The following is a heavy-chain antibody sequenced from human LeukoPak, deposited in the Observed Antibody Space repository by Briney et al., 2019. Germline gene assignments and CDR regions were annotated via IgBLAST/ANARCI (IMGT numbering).Heavy chain of an antibody. CDR2: INHSGST. Sequence: SETLSLTCGVSGGSITSRDCWSWVRQPPGKGLEWIGEINHSGSTNYNPSLKSRVTISVDTSKNQFSLKLSSVTAADTAVYYCASRDTATGLDWGQGTLVTVSS. CDR1: GGSITSRDC. J-gene: IGHJ4*02. D-gene: IGHD5-18*01. CDR3: ASRDTATGLD. V-gene: IGHV4-4*02.